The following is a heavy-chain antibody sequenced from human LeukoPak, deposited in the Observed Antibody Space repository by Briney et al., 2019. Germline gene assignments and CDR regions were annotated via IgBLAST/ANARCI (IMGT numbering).Heavy chain of an antibody. D-gene: IGHD4-11*01. CDR2: IYYSGST. V-gene: IGHV4-59*08. CDR3: ARHSMTYSNSYFDY. CDR1: GGSLSSYY. J-gene: IGHJ4*02. Sequence: SETLSLTCTISGGSLSSYYWSWIRQPPGKGLEWIGYIYYSGSTNYNPSLKSRVTISVDTSKNQFSLKLSSVTAADTAVYYCARHSMTYSNSYFDYWGQGTLVTVSS.